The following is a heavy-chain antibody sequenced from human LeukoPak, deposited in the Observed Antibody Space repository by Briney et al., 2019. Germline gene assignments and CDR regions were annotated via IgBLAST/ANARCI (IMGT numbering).Heavy chain of an antibody. D-gene: IGHD3/OR15-3a*01. V-gene: IGHV3-23*01. CDR2: ITGNGDGA. CDR1: GFTFSTYA. CDR3: AKAGLVRGGALDS. J-gene: IGHJ4*02. Sequence: PGGTLRLSCAASGFTFSTYAMAWVRQAPGKGLEWVSSITGNGDGASAADSVKGRFTISRDNSKNTLYLQMNSLRVADTAVYYCAKAGLVRGGALDSWGQGTLVTVSS.